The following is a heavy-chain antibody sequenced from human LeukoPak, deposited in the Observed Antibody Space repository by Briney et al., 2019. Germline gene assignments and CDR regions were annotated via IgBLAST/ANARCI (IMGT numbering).Heavy chain of an antibody. Sequence: PSETLSLTCTVSGDSITTGNYYWSWIRQPPGKGLEWIGEINHSGSTNYNPSLKSRVTISVDTSKNQFSLKLSSVTAADTAVYYCARGASTSDHEIWFGEFTLNWYFDLWGRGTLVTVSS. CDR1: GDSITTGNYY. J-gene: IGHJ2*01. CDR3: ARGASTSDHEIWFGEFTLNWYFDL. D-gene: IGHD3-10*01. V-gene: IGHV4-39*07. CDR2: INHSGST.